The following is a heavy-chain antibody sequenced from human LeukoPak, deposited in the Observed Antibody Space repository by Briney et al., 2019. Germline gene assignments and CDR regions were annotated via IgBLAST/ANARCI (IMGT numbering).Heavy chain of an antibody. Sequence: SETLSLTCTVSGVSISSGGYYWSWIRQHPGKGLEWIGYTYYSGSTYYNPSLKSRVTISVDTSKNQFSLKLSSVTAADTAVYYCASPGKVWDVFDIWGQGTMVTVSS. V-gene: IGHV4-31*03. CDR3: ASPGKVWDVFDI. J-gene: IGHJ3*02. CDR1: GVSISSGGYY. CDR2: TYYSGST.